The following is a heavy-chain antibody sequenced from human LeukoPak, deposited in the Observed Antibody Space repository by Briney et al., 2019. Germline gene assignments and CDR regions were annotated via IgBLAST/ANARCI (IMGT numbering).Heavy chain of an antibody. D-gene: IGHD2-15*01. CDR2: INPNSGGT. J-gene: IGHJ6*03. Sequence: ASVKVSCKASGYTFTGYCMHWVRQAPGQGLEWMGWINPNSGGTNYAQKFQGRVTMTRDTSISTAYMELSRLRSDDTAVYYCARQDSHYYYMDVWGKGTTVTISS. V-gene: IGHV1-2*02. CDR1: GYTFTGYC. CDR3: ARQDSHYYYMDV.